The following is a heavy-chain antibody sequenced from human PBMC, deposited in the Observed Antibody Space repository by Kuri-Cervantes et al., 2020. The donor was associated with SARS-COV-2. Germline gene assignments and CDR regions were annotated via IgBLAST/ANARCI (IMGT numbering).Heavy chain of an antibody. V-gene: IGHV1-24*01. J-gene: IGHJ3*02. CDR1: GYTLTELS. CDR3: ARDQDFWSGINDAFDI. D-gene: IGHD3-3*01. Sequence: ASVKVSCKVSGYTLTELSMHWVRQAPGKGLEWMGGFDPEDGETIYAQKFQGRVTMTEDTSTDTAYMELSSLRSEDTAVYYCARDQDFWSGINDAFDIWGQGTMVSVSS. CDR2: FDPEDGET.